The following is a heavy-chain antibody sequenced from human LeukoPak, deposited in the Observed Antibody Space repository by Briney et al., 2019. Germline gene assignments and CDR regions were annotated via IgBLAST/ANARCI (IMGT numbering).Heavy chain of an antibody. CDR2: ISDNGSGT. D-gene: IGHD3-16*01. Sequence: GGSLRLSCAPSGFTFSGYPMHWVRQAPGKGLEYVSAISDNGSGTYYVNSVKGRFTISRDNSKSTLYLQMGSLRAEDMAVYYCARDGGGSPDYWGQGTLVTVS. V-gene: IGHV3-64*01. J-gene: IGHJ4*02. CDR1: GFTFSGYP. CDR3: ARDGGGSPDY.